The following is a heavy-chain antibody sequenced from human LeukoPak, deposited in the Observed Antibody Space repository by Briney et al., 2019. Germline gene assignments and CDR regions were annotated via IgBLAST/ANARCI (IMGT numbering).Heavy chain of an antibody. D-gene: IGHD3-9*01. V-gene: IGHV4-4*07. CDR1: GGSISSYY. J-gene: IGHJ4*02. CDR3: ARDRLHYDSLTGYPAD. Sequence: SETLSLTCTVSGGSISSYYWSWIRQPAGKGLEWIGRIYTSGSTNYNPSLKSRVTMSVDTSKNQFSLKLSSVTAADTAVYYCARDRLHYDSLTGYPADWGQGTLVTVSS. CDR2: IYTSGST.